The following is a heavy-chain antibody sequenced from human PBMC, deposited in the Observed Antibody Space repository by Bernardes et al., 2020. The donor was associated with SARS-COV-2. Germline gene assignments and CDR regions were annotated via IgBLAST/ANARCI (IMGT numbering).Heavy chain of an antibody. Sequence: GGSLRLSRAASGYSISDFGMHWVRQAPGKGLEWVAVISYDGRYEFYGDSVKGRFSISRDTSKNTVFLQMNSLRPEDTAMYYCAKDTSYQLPKDYYYGMDVWGQGTTVTVSS. D-gene: IGHD2-2*01. CDR1: GYSISDFG. CDR3: AKDTSYQLPKDYYYGMDV. J-gene: IGHJ6*02. CDR2: ISYDGRYE. V-gene: IGHV3-30*18.